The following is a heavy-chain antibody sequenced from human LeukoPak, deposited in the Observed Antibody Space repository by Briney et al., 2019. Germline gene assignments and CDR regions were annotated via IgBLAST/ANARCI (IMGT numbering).Heavy chain of an antibody. J-gene: IGHJ4*02. CDR3: ATLSPRDGYNYF. Sequence: QPGRSLRLSCAASGFTFSSYVMHWVRQAPGKGLEWVAVISYDGSNKYYADSVKGRFTISRDNSKNTLYLQMNSLRAEDTAVYYCATLSPRDGYNYFWGQGTLVTVSS. V-gene: IGHV3-30*03. CDR1: GFTFSSYV. CDR2: ISYDGSNK. D-gene: IGHD5-24*01.